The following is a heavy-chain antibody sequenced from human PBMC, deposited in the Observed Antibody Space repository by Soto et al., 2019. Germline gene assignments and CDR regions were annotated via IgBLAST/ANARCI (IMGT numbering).Heavy chain of an antibody. CDR3: TRVKLCSSAGCHRVLDV. D-gene: IGHD2-2*01. CDR2: IKNKANSYTT. J-gene: IGHJ6*04. V-gene: IGHV3-72*01. Sequence: EVQLVESGGGLVQPGGSLRLSCAASGFTFSDHYMDWVRQAPGEGLEWVGRIKNKANSYTTEYAASVEDRFTISRDDSRNSLFLQINGLKTEYTAVYFCTRVKLCSSAGCHRVLDVWGMGTTVTVSS. CDR1: GFTFSDHY.